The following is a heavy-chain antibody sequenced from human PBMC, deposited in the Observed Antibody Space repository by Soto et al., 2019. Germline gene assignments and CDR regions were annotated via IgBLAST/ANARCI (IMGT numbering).Heavy chain of an antibody. CDR1: GGSFSGYY. CDR3: ARNIAGHFDY. CDR2: INHSGST. J-gene: IGHJ4*02. V-gene: IGHV4-34*01. Sequence: SETLSLTCAVYGGSFSGYYWSWIRQPPGKGLEWIGEINHSGSTNYNPSLKSRVTISVDTSKNQFSLKLSSVTAADTAVYYCARNIAGHFDYWGQGTLVTVPS. D-gene: IGHD6-13*01.